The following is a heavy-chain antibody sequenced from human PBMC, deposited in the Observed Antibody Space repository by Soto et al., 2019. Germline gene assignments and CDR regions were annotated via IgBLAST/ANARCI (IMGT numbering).Heavy chain of an antibody. CDR1: GGSISSGDYY. D-gene: IGHD3-16*02. V-gene: IGHV4-30-4*01. CDR2: IYYSGST. CDR3: AIDKVTFGGVIVPFDY. Sequence: QVQLQESGPGLVKPSQTLSLTCTVSGGSISSGDYYWSWIRQPPGKGLEWIGYIYYSGSTYYNPSLKSRVTISVDTSKNQFSLKLSSVTAADTAVYYCAIDKVTFGGVIVPFDYWGQGTLVTVSS. J-gene: IGHJ4*02.